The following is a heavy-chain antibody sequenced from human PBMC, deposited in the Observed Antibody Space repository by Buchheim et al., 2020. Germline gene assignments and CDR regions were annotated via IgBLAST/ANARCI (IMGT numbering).Heavy chain of an antibody. D-gene: IGHD5-24*01. CDR2: ITSDGSRV. J-gene: IGHJ4*02. V-gene: IGHV3-48*04. Sequence: EVQLVESGGGLVQPGGSLRLSCGASGFTFSGSNMIWVRQPPGKGLEGVSFITSDGSRVEYADSVKGRFTVSRDNARGPLHLQMNSLRVEDTAIYYCARRRGRDGFSPLIDYWGQGTL. CDR1: GFTFSGSN. CDR3: ARRRGRDGFSPLIDY.